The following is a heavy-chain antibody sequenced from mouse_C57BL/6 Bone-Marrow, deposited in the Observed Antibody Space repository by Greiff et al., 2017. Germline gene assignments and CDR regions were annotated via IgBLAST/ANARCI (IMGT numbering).Heavy chain of an antibody. CDR1: GFTFSSYA. CDR3: ARWRYRNFYFDY. J-gene: IGHJ2*01. V-gene: IGHV5-4*01. CDR2: ISAGGSYT. Sequence: EVQVVESGGGLVKPGGSLKLSCAASGFTFSSYAMSWVRQTPEQRLAWVATISAGGSYTYYPDNVKGRFTISGDNAKNTLYLQMSQLKSEDTAKYYGARWRYRNFYFDYWGQGTTLTVSS. D-gene: IGHD2-5*01.